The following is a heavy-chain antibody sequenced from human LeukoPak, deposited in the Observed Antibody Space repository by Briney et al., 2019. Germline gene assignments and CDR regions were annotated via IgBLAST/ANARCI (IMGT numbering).Heavy chain of an antibody. CDR1: GFTFSSYE. CDR3: ARHLSGVTGYTYGRGIDY. CDR2: ISSSGSTI. Sequence: GGSLRLSCAASGFTFSSYEMNWVRQAPGKGLEWVSYISSSGSTIYYADPVKGRFTISRDNAKNSLYLQMNSLRAEDTAVYYCARHLSGVTGYTYGRGIDYWGQGTLVTVSS. V-gene: IGHV3-48*03. J-gene: IGHJ4*02. D-gene: IGHD5-18*01.